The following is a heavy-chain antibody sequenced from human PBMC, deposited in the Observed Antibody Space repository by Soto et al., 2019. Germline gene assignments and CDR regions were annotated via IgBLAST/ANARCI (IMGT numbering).Heavy chain of an antibody. J-gene: IGHJ4*02. CDR3: AKLDGGGY. CDR2: IYHDGNT. D-gene: IGHD1-1*01. V-gene: IGHV4-4*02. Sequence: QVQLQESGPGLVTPSGTLSLTCAVSGGSISSNNWWSWVRQPPGKGLEWIGEIYHDGNTHYNPSLKSRVTISVDKSKNHFALILSALTAAETAVYYCAKLDGGGYWGQGPLVTVSS. CDR1: GGSISSNNW.